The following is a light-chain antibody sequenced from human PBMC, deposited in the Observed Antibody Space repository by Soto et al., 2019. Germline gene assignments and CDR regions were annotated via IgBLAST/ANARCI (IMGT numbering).Light chain of an antibody. CDR1: QSVSSNY. CDR3: QQYGSSYPWT. CDR2: GAS. J-gene: IGKJ1*01. V-gene: IGKV3-20*01. Sequence: IVLTQSPGTLSLSPGEGATLSCRASQSVSSNYLAWYQQKPGQAPRLLIYGASSRATGIPDRFSGSGSGTDFTLTIRRLEPEDFAVYYCQQYGSSYPWTFGQGTKVDIK.